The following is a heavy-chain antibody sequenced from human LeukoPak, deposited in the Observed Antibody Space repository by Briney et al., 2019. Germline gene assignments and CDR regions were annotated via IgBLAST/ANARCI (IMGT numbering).Heavy chain of an antibody. CDR3: ARGRYSSGWTYFDY. Sequence: GGSLRLSCAASGFTFSSYAMHWVRRAPGKGLEWVAVISYDGSNKYYADSVKGRFTISRDNSKNTLYLQMNSLRAEDTAVYYCARGRYSSGWTYFDYWGQGTLVTVS. CDR1: GFTFSSYA. D-gene: IGHD6-19*01. CDR2: ISYDGSNK. V-gene: IGHV3-30-3*01. J-gene: IGHJ4*02.